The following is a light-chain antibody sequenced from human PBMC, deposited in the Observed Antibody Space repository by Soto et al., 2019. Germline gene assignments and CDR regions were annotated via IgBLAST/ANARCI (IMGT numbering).Light chain of an antibody. CDR1: QSVSSAY. V-gene: IGKV3-20*01. J-gene: IGKJ1*01. Sequence: EIVLTQSPGTLSLSPGERATLSCRASQSVSSAYLAWYQHKPGQPPTLLIYVASSRVTGIPDRFSGSGSGTDFTLTISRLEPEDFAVYYCQQYGSSSTWTFGQGTKVEIK. CDR3: QQYGSSSTWT. CDR2: VAS.